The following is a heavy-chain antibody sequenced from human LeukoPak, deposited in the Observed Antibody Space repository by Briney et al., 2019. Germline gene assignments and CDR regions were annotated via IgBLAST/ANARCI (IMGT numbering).Heavy chain of an antibody. Sequence: PGGSLRLSCAASGFTFSSYAMSWVRQAPGKGLEWVSAISGSGGSTYYADSVKGRFTISRDNSKNTLYLQMNSLRAEDTAVYYCAKDSSSQVQLWWGFGILIDYWGQGTLVTVSS. CDR3: AKDSSSQVQLWWGFGILIDY. CDR1: GFTFSSYA. J-gene: IGHJ4*02. CDR2: ISGSGGST. V-gene: IGHV3-23*01. D-gene: IGHD5-18*01.